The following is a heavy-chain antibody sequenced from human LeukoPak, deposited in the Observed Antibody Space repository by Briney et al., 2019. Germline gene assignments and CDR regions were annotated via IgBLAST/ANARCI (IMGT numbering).Heavy chain of an antibody. CDR3: ARGPTLTTDY. CDR1: GGSVSSAVYH. CDR2: IDYSGST. D-gene: IGHD4-17*01. J-gene: IGHJ4*02. Sequence: SSETLSLTCTVSGGSVSSAVYHWSWLRQPPGKGLEWIGYIDYSGSTNYNPSLKSRVTISVDTSKNQFSLKLGSVTAADTAVHYCARGPTLTTDYWGQGTLVTVSS. V-gene: IGHV4-61*08.